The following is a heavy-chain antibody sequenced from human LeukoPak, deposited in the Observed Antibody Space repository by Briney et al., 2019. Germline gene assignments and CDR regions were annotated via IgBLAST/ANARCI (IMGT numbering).Heavy chain of an antibody. CDR1: GYTFTSYG. V-gene: IGHV1-18*01. CDR3: ARSGYCSGASCYAEGTDH. CDR2: ISAYNGNT. Sequence: GASVKVSCKASGYTFTSYGISWVRQAPGQGLEWMGWISAYNGNTNYAQKLQGRVTKTTDTSTSTAYMELRSLRSDDTAVYYCARSGYCSGASCYAEGTDHWGQGTLVTVSS. D-gene: IGHD2-2*01. J-gene: IGHJ4*02.